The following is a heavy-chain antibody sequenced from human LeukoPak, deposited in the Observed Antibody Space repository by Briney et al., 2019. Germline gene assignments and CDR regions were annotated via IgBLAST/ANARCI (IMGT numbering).Heavy chain of an antibody. D-gene: IGHD3-22*01. Sequence: GGSLRLSCAASGFTVSSNYMSWVRQAPGKGLEWVSAISGSGGSTYYADSVKGRFTISGDNSKNTLYLQMNSPRAEDTAVYYCAKDSAGYYYDSSGYSYWGQGTLVTVSS. CDR2: ISGSGGST. CDR1: GFTVSSNY. J-gene: IGHJ4*02. V-gene: IGHV3-23*01. CDR3: AKDSAGYYYDSSGYSY.